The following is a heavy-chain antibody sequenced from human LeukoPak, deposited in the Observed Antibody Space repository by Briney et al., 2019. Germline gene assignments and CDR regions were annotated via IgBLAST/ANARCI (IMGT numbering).Heavy chain of an antibody. J-gene: IGHJ5*02. CDR1: GYTFTGYY. D-gene: IGHD3-22*01. CDR3: ARSGRSTSSGYLHANWFDP. CDR2: INPNRGGT. Sequence: ASVKVSCKASGYTFTGYYMHWVRQAPGQGLEWMGWINPNRGGTNYAQKFQGRVTMTRDTSISTAYMELSRLRSDDTAVYYCARSGRSTSSGYLHANWFDPWGQGTLVTVSS. V-gene: IGHV1-2*02.